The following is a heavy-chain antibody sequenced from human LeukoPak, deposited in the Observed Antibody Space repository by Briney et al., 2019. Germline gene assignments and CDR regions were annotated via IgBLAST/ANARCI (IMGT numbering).Heavy chain of an antibody. CDR3: AREGSSSPGPVGY. J-gene: IGHJ4*02. V-gene: IGHV3-7*01. CDR1: GFTFSSYW. D-gene: IGHD3-10*01. CDR2: IKQDGSEK. Sequence: PGGSLRLSCAASGFTFSSYWMSWVRQAPGKGLEWAANIKQDGSEKYYVDSVKGRFTISRDNAKNSLYLQMNSLRAEDTAVYYCAREGSSSPGPVGYWGQGTLVTVSS.